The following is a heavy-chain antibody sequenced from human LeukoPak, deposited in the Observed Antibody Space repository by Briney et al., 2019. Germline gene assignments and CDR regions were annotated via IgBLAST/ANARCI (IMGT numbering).Heavy chain of an antibody. D-gene: IGHD3-10*01. CDR2: IYWNGDK. V-gene: IGHV2-5*01. Sequence: SGPTLVKPTQTLTLTCTFSGFSLSTSAVGVGWIRQPPGRALEWLALIYWNGDKCYSPSLRSRLTITKDTSKNQVVLTMTNMDPVDTATYYCARRIRFGDSSKENWFDPWGQGTLVTVSS. J-gene: IGHJ5*02. CDR3: ARRIRFGDSSKENWFDP. CDR1: GFSLSTSAVG.